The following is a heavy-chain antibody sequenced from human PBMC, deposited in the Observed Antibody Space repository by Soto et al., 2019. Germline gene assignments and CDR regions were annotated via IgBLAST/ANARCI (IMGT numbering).Heavy chain of an antibody. D-gene: IGHD3-3*02. CDR1: GFSLNINGVG. V-gene: IGHV2-5*02. CDR3: VHRHVYKSIWYDWFDP. Sequence: QITLKESGPTLVKPTQNLTLTCIFSGFSLNINGVGVGWIRQPPGKAPEWLALISWDGDKRYSPSLKNRLTIXXDTSKKQVVLSMTNMDPVDTATYYCVHRHVYKSIWYDWFDPWGQGMLVTVSS. J-gene: IGHJ5*02. CDR2: ISWDGDK.